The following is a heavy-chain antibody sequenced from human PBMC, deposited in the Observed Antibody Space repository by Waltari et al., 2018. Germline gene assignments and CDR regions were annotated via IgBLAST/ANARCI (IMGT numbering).Heavy chain of an antibody. J-gene: IGHJ4*02. CDR3: ASGRREDYYGSGTYADY. V-gene: IGHV1-69*06. CDR1: GGTFSSYA. Sequence: QVQLMQSGAEVKKPGSSVKVSCKASGGTFSSYAIFGTANYAQKFQGRVTMTRDTSTSTVYMELSSLRSEDTAVYYCASGRREDYYGSGTYADYWGQGTLVTVSS. CDR2: FGTA. D-gene: IGHD3-10*01.